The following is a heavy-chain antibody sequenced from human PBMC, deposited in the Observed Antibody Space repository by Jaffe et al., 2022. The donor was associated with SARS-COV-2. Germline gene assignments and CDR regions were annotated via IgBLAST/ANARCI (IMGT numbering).Heavy chain of an antibody. CDR3: ARGIYSSSPRGDY. CDR2: ISYDGSNK. CDR1: GFTFSSYA. Sequence: QVQLVESGGGVVQPGRSLRLSCAASGFTFSSYAMHWVRQAPGKGLEWVAVISYDGSNKYYADSVKGRFTISRDNSKNTLYLQMNSLRAEDTAVYYCARGIYSSSPRGDYWGQGTLVTVSS. J-gene: IGHJ4*02. V-gene: IGHV3-30-3*01. D-gene: IGHD6-6*01.